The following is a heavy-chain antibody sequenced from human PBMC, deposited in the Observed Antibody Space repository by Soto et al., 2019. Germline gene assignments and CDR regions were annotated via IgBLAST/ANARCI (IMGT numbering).Heavy chain of an antibody. Sequence: GGSLRLSCAASGFTFSSYAMSWVRQAPGKGLEWVSAISGSGGSTYYADSVKGRFTISRDNSKNTLYLQMNSLRAEDTAVYYCVVAASSGYYGGFDYWGQGTLVTVSS. J-gene: IGHJ4*02. CDR3: VVAASSGYYGGFDY. CDR2: ISGSGGST. D-gene: IGHD3-22*01. V-gene: IGHV3-23*01. CDR1: GFTFSSYA.